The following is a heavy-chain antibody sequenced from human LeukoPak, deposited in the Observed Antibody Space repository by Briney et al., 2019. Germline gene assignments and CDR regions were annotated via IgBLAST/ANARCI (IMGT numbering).Heavy chain of an antibody. CDR1: GYPFTGYY. V-gene: IGHV1-2*02. CDR2: INPNSGGT. J-gene: IGHJ4*02. CDR3: AREISDYASAY. D-gene: IGHD4-17*01. Sequence: ASVKVSCKASGYPFTGYYIHWVRQAPGQGLEWMGWINPNSGGTNYAQKFQGRVTMTGDTSITTAYMELSRLTSDDTAVYYCAREISDYASAYWGQGTLVTVSS.